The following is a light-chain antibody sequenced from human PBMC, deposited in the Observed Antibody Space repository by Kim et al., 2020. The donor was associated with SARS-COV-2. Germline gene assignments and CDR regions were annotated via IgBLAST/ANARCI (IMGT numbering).Light chain of an antibody. CDR2: EVF. CDR1: SVEFGCSDY. CDR3: SSYGGSSNLRV. Sequence: AGRSYGTATSVEFGCSDYISWYHRHTCKAPKLIIYEVFRRPSGVPDRFSGAKSGNTASLTVSGLQAEDEADYYCSSYGGSSNLRVFGGGAKLTVL. V-gene: IGLV2-8*01. J-gene: IGLJ3*02.